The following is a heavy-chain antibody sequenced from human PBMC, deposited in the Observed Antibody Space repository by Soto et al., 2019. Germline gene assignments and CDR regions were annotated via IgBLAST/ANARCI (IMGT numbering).Heavy chain of an antibody. J-gene: IGHJ6*02. CDR1: GFRFSAYA. CDR2: ISYEGSNR. CDR3: AKDYGDYNFNYGMDV. V-gene: IGHV3-30*18. D-gene: IGHD4-17*01. Sequence: GGSLRLSCAASGFRFSAYAMHGVRQAPGKGLEWVAVISYEGSNRFYADSVKGRFTVSRDNSKNMVYLQMNSLRGEDTAVFYCAKDYGDYNFNYGMDVWGQGTTVTVSS.